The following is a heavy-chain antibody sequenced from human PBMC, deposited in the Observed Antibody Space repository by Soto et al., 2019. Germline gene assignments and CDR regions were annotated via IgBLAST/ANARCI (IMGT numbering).Heavy chain of an antibody. Sequence: SETLSLTCTVSGGSISSGGYHWSWIRQHPGKGLEWIGYIYYSVITYYNPSLKSRVTISVDTSKNQFSLKLSSVTAADTAVYYCARAHYGDYGYGMDVWGQGTTVTVSS. CDR2: IYYSVIT. J-gene: IGHJ6*02. CDR3: ARAHYGDYGYGMDV. D-gene: IGHD4-17*01. V-gene: IGHV4-31*03. CDR1: GGSISSGGYH.